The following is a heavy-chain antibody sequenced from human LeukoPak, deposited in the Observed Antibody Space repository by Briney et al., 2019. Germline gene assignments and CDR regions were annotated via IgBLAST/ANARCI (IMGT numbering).Heavy chain of an antibody. CDR3: ARTAAGTRGGYYYYYYMDV. V-gene: IGHV3-20*04. CDR2: INWNGGST. Sequence: GGSLRLSCAASGFTFDDYGMSWVRQAPGKGLEWVSGINWNGGSTGYADSVKGRFTISRDNAKNSLYLQMNSLRAEDTALYYCARTAAGTRGGYYYYYYMDVRGKGTTVTVSS. D-gene: IGHD6-13*01. J-gene: IGHJ6*03. CDR1: GFTFDDYG.